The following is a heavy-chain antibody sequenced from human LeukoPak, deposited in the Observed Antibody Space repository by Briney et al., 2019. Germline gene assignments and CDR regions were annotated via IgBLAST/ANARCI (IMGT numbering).Heavy chain of an antibody. Sequence: SETLSLTCTVSGGSISSSSYYWGWIRQPPGKGLEWIGSIYYSGSTYYNPSLKSRVTISVNTSKNQFSLKLSSVTAADTAVYYCASFPVAGIANNDAFYIWGQGTMVTFSS. V-gene: IGHV4-39*01. J-gene: IGHJ3*02. CDR2: IYYSGST. D-gene: IGHD6-19*01. CDR3: ASFPVAGIANNDAFYI. CDR1: GGSISSSSYY.